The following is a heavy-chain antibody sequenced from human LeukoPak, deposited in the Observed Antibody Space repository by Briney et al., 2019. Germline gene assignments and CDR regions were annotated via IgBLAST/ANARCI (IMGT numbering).Heavy chain of an antibody. CDR2: ISYSGST. CDR3: ARHSICFDP. CDR1: GGSISSYY. V-gene: IGHV4-59*08. Sequence: SETLSLTCTVSGGSISSYYWSWIRQPPGMGLEWIGYISYSGSTNYNPSLKSRVTISVDTSKNQFSLKLTSVTAADTAVYYCARHSICFDPWGQGTLVTVSS. J-gene: IGHJ5*02.